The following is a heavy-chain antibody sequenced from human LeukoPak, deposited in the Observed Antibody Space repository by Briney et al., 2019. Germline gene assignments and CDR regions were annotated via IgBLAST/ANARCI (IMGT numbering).Heavy chain of an antibody. J-gene: IGHJ1*01. Sequence: GESLKISCKASGYSFITYWIGWVRQMPGKGPEWMGIIYPGDSDTRYSPSFQGQVSISADKSISTAYLQWSSLKASDTAMYYCARPVRTYDYSLQHWSQGSLVTVSP. CDR1: GYSFITYW. CDR2: IYPGDSDT. CDR3: ARPVRTYDYSLQH. D-gene: IGHD3-10*01. V-gene: IGHV5-51*01.